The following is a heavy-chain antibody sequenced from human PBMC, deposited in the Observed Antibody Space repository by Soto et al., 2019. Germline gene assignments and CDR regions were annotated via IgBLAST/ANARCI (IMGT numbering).Heavy chain of an antibody. J-gene: IGHJ4*02. V-gene: IGHV4-30-4*01. CDR2: ISYSGYT. D-gene: IGHD1-1*01. Sequence: PSETLSLTCTVSDASISSSDSRWSWIRQPPGTGLEWIGYISYSGYTSYTLSLKSRVTISLDTSKNQFSLNLNSVTAADSAVYYCARARTGTSEYDYWGQGTLVTVSS. CDR1: DASISSSDSR. CDR3: ARARTGTSEYDY.